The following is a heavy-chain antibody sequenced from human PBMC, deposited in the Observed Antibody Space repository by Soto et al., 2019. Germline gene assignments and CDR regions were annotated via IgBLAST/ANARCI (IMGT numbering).Heavy chain of an antibody. CDR2: ISYSGST. CDR1: GGSISSSSYF. V-gene: IGHV4-39*07. CDR3: ARGQSVVVLVWFDP. D-gene: IGHD2-2*01. Sequence: SETLSLTCTVSGGSISSSSYFWGWIRQPPGKGLVWIGSISYSGSTNYNPSLKSRVTISVDTSKNQFSLKLSSVTAADTAVYYCARGQSVVVLVWFDPWGQGTLVTVSS. J-gene: IGHJ5*02.